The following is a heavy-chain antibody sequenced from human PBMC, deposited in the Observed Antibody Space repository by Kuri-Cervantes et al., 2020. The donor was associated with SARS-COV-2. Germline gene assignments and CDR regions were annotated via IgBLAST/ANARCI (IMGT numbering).Heavy chain of an antibody. V-gene: IGHV3-21*01. CDR1: GFTFSSYS. J-gene: IGHJ4*02. Sequence: GASLKTSWASSGFTFSSYSMNWVRQAPGKGLEWVSSISSSSSYIYYADSVKGRFTISRVNAKNSLYLQMNSLRAEDTAVYYCARDPDEYSSFSIDYWGRGTLVTVSS. D-gene: IGHD6-6*01. CDR3: ARDPDEYSSFSIDY. CDR2: ISSSSSYI.